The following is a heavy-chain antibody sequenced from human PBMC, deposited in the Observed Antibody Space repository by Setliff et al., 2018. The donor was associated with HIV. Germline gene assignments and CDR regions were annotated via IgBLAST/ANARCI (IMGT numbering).Heavy chain of an antibody. Sequence: ASVKVSCKASGNSFHSYAFSWVRQAPGQGLEWMGWMNPNSGVSGYGQKFQGRVTMTRDTSISTAYMELSSLTSEDTAVYYCARGKGVGGVIITGGLDVWGKGTTVTVSS. CDR3: ARGKGVGGVIITGGLDV. CDR1: GNSFHSYA. V-gene: IGHV1-8*01. J-gene: IGHJ6*04. CDR2: MNPNSGVS. D-gene: IGHD3-10*01.